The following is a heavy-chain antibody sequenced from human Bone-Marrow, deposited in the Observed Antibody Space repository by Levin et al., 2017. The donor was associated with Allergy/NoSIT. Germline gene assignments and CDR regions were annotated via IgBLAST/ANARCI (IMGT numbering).Heavy chain of an antibody. CDR2: INPNSGVT. CDR3: AREGVVRFRDLPDDGFDV. CDR1: GYTVTDNY. Sequence: ASVKVSCKASGYTVTDNYVHWVRQAPGQGLEWMGRINPNSGVTNDAERFQGRVTLTTDTAIRTFFLELTSLTFDDTAVYYCAREGVVRFRDLPDDGFDVWGQGTMVTVSS. D-gene: IGHD2-21*01. V-gene: IGHV1-2*06. J-gene: IGHJ3*01.